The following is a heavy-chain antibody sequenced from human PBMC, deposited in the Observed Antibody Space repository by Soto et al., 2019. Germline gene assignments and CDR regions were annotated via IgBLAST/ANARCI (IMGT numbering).Heavy chain of an antibody. J-gene: IGHJ5*02. CDR2: IIPIFGTA. D-gene: IGHD3-9*01. CDR3: ARDSGQYYDILTGPFDP. Sequence: QVQLVQSGAEVKKPGSSVKVSCKASGGTFSSYAISWVRQAPGQGLEWMGGIIPIFGTANYAQKFQGRVTITADEATSTAYMELSSLRSEDTAVYYCARDSGQYYDILTGPFDPWGQGTLVTVSS. CDR1: GGTFSSYA. V-gene: IGHV1-69*01.